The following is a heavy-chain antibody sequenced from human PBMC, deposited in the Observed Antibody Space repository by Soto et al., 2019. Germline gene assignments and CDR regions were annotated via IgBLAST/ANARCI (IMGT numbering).Heavy chain of an antibody. CDR2: ISYDGSNK. CDR1: GFTFSSYA. D-gene: IGHD3-10*01. Sequence: GGSLRLSCAASGFTFSSYAMHWVRQAPGKGLEWVAVISYDGSNKYYADSVKGRFTISRDNSKNTLYLQMNSLRAEDTAVYYCARVGSYYYGSGSYSYYYYRMDVWGQGTTVTVSS. CDR3: ARVGSYYYGSGSYSYYYYRMDV. J-gene: IGHJ6*02. V-gene: IGHV3-30-3*01.